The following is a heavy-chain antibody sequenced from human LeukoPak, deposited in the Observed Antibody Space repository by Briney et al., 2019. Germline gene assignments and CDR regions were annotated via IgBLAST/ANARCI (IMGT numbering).Heavy chain of an antibody. CDR1: GFTFSSYS. Sequence: GGSLRLSCAASGFTFSSYSMNWVRQAPGKGLEWVSSISSSSTYIFYADSVKGRFTISRDNAKNSLFLQMNSLRAEDTAVYYCARDPTVTVGGMDVWGQGTTVIVSS. CDR2: ISSSSTYI. CDR3: ARDPTVTVGGMDV. V-gene: IGHV3-21*01. J-gene: IGHJ6*02. D-gene: IGHD4-17*01.